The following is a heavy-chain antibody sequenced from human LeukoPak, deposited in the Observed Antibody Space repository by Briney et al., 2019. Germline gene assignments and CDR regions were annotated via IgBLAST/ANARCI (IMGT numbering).Heavy chain of an antibody. Sequence: PGGSLRLACAASGSTFDDYGMSWVRQAPGMGLEWVSGINWNGGGTGYADSVKGRFTISRDNAKNSLYLQMNSLRAEDTALYHCARGNLYGSGSYDYWGQGTLVTVSS. D-gene: IGHD3-10*01. CDR3: ARGNLYGSGSYDY. J-gene: IGHJ4*02. CDR2: INWNGGGT. CDR1: GSTFDDYG. V-gene: IGHV3-20*01.